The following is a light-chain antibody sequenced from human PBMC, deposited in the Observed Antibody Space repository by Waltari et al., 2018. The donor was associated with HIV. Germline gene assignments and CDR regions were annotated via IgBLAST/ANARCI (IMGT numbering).Light chain of an antibody. V-gene: IGLV2-8*01. CDR1: SSDVGPYHY. CDR2: DVT. Sequence: QSALTQPPSASGSPGQSVTISCTGTSSDVGPYHYVSWVQQHPGKAPKLMISDVTTRPAGVPDLFSGSKSGNTASLAVSGLQAEDEADYYCASHAGSKDVFGGGTRLTVL. CDR3: ASHAGSKDV. J-gene: IGLJ2*01.